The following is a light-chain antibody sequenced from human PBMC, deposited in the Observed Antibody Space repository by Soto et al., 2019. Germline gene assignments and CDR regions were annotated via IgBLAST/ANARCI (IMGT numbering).Light chain of an antibody. V-gene: IGKV1-5*03. CDR2: KAS. CDR3: LQHNSYPLT. J-gene: IGKJ4*01. Sequence: GDRVTITCRASQSISSWLAWYQQKPGKAPKVLIYKASSLESGVPSRFSGSGSGTEFTLTISSLQPEDFATYYCLQHNSYPLTFAGGTKVDIK. CDR1: QSISSW.